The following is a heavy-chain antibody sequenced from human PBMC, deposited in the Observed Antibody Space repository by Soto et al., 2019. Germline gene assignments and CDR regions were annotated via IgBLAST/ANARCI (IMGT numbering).Heavy chain of an antibody. J-gene: IGHJ5*02. CDR2: INHSGNT. D-gene: IGHD2-21*01. V-gene: IGHV4-34*01. CDR3: ARVVVGPTNWFDP. CDR1: GGSFNAYY. Sequence: SETLSLTCAVYGGSFNAYYWSWIRQPPGKGLEWIGEINHSGNTHYNSALKSRVTISVDTSKNQFSLNLTSATAADTAVYYCARVVVGPTNWFDPSGPGTLVTVSS.